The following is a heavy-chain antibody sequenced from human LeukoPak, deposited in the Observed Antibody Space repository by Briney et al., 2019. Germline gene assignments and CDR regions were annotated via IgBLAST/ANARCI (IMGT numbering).Heavy chain of an antibody. CDR2: IYYSGNT. V-gene: IGHV4-39*07. Sequence: SETLSLTWTVSGVSISSSNSYWGWIRQPPGKGLEWIGSIYYSGNTYYNPSLKSRVTISLDTSKNQFSLKLSSVTAADTAVYYCARVSWFGELLSYYYYMDVWGKGTTVTISS. D-gene: IGHD3-10*01. J-gene: IGHJ6*03. CDR1: GVSISSSNSY. CDR3: ARVSWFGELLSYYYYMDV.